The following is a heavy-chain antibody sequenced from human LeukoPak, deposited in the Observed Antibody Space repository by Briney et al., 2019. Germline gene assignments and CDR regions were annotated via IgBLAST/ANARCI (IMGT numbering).Heavy chain of an antibody. CDR3: ARDPTPTQLWFRGSFDY. CDR1: GFTFSSYG. V-gene: IGHV3-33*01. D-gene: IGHD5-18*01. J-gene: IGHJ4*02. CDR2: IWYDGSNK. Sequence: GGSLRLSCAASGFTFSSYGMHWVRQAPGKGLEWVAVIWYDGSNKYYADSVKGRFTISRDKAKNSLYLQMNSLRTEDTAVYYCARDPTPTQLWFRGSFDYWGQGALVTVSS.